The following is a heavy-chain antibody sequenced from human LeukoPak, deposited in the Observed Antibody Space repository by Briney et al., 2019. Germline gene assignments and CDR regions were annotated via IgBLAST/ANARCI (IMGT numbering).Heavy chain of an antibody. CDR1: GFTFSSYS. Sequence: GGSLRLSCAASGFTFSSYSMNWVRQAPGKGLEWVSSISSSSSYIYYADSVKGRFTISRDNAKISLNLQMNSLRAEDTAVYYCARDPIGGLYYYYMDVWGKGTTVTVSS. J-gene: IGHJ6*03. CDR2: ISSSSSYI. V-gene: IGHV3-21*01. CDR3: ARDPIGGLYYYYMDV. D-gene: IGHD4-23*01.